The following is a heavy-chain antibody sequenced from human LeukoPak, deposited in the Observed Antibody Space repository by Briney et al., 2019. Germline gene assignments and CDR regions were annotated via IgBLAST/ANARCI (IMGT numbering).Heavy chain of an antibody. V-gene: IGHV3-7*02. Sequence: PGGGLRLSCAASGFTFSDYWMSWVREAPGKGLEWVANIKEDGSEKYYVDSVKGRFTISRDNAKNSLYLQMNSLRAEDTAVYYCARTIRGYWGQGTLVTVSS. CDR2: IKEDGSEK. CDR3: ARTIRGY. J-gene: IGHJ4*02. CDR1: GFTFSDYW. D-gene: IGHD3-10*01.